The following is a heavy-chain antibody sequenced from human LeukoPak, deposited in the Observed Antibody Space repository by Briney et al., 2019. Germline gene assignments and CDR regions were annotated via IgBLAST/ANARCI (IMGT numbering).Heavy chain of an antibody. CDR2: IYTSGST. V-gene: IGHV4-61*02. D-gene: IGHD6-13*01. CDR3: ARAYSSSWYFNWFDP. CDR1: GGSISSGSYY. J-gene: IGHJ5*02. Sequence: SETLSLTCTVSGGSISSGSYYWSWIRQPAGKGLEWIGRIYTSGSTNYNPSLKSRVTISVDTSKNQFSLKLSSVTAADTAVYYCARAYSSSWYFNWFDPWGQGTLVTVSS.